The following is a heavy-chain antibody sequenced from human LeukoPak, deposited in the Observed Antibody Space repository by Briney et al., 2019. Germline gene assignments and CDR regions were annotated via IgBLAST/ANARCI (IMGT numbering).Heavy chain of an antibody. V-gene: IGHV3-30*18. J-gene: IGHJ4*02. Sequence: GGSLRLSCAASGFTFSSYGMHWVRQAPGKGLEWVAVISYDGSNKYYADSVKGRFTISRDNSKNTLYLQMNSLRAEDTAVYYCAKDTVGDDYVWGSYRRPLDYWGQGTLVTVSS. CDR1: GFTFSSYG. D-gene: IGHD3-16*02. CDR3: AKDTVGDDYVWGSYRRPLDY. CDR2: ISYDGSNK.